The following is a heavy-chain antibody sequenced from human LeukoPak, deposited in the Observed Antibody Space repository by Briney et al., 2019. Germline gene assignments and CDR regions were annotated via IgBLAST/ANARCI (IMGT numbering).Heavy chain of an antibody. V-gene: IGHV3-30*04. CDR2: ISYDGSNK. J-gene: IGHJ6*03. CDR3: ARGTNYGGNQLPEYYYYYMDV. Sequence: GGSLRLSCAASGFTFSSYAMHWVRQAPGKGLEWVAVISYDGSNKYYADSVKGRFTISRDNSKNTLYLQMNSLRAEDTAVYYCARGTNYGGNQLPEYYYYYMDVWGKGTTVTVSS. CDR1: GFTFSSYA. D-gene: IGHD4-23*01.